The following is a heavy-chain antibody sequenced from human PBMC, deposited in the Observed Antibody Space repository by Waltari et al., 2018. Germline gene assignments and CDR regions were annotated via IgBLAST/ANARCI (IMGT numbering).Heavy chain of an antibody. J-gene: IGHJ3*01. CDR1: GESFSANF. D-gene: IGHD4-17*01. Sequence: QVQLNQWGAGVLKPSETLSLTCAVYGESFSANFWTWIRQPPGKGLEWIGQMNHRGSGTYNPSLKNRVTISVDTSMNQFSLMMTSLTAADTAVYYCARAPSFHYGVFSVPLTLDYWSQGTMVFVSS. CDR2: MNHRGSG. CDR3: ARAPSFHYGVFSVPLTLDY. V-gene: IGHV4-34*01.